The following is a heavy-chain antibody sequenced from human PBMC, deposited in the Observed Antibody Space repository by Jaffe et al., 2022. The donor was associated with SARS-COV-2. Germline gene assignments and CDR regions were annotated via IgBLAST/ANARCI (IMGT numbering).Heavy chain of an antibody. J-gene: IGHJ4*02. Sequence: EVQLVESGGGLVQPGGSLRLSCAASGFTFSSHWMSWVRQAPGKGLEWVANIKQDGSQKYYVDSVKGRFTISRDNAKNSLYLQMSSLRAEDTAVYYCARGGIIAAGLTLFYWGQGTLVTVSS. CDR3: ARGGIIAAGLTLFY. V-gene: IGHV3-7*01. CDR2: IKQDGSQK. D-gene: IGHD6-6*01. CDR1: GFTFSSHW.